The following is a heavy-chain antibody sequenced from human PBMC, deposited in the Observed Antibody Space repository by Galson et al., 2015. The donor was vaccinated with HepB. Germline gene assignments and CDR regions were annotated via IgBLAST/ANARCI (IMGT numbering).Heavy chain of an antibody. Sequence: SLRLSCAASGFTFSSYSMNWVRQAPGKGLEWVSSISSSSSYIYYADSVKGRFTISRDNAKNSLYLQMNSLRAEDTAVYYCARDHISYPPPLPLDYWGQGTLVTVSS. CDR2: ISSSSSYI. V-gene: IGHV3-21*01. CDR1: GFTFSSYS. J-gene: IGHJ4*02. CDR3: ARDHISYPPPLPLDY. D-gene: IGHD2-21*01.